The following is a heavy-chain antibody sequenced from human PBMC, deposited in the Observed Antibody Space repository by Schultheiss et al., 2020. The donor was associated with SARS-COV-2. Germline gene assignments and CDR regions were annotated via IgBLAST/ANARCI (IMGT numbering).Heavy chain of an antibody. D-gene: IGHD6-19*01. CDR1: GGSISSYY. V-gene: IGHV4-59*04. J-gene: IGHJ1*01. Sequence: SETLSLTCTVSGGSISSYYWSWIRQHPGKGLEWIGYIYYSGSTYYNPSLKSRVTISVDTSKNQFSLKLSSVTAADTAVYYCAKGFGYSSGWHRRQAEYFQHWGQGTLVTVSS. CDR2: IYYSGST. CDR3: AKGFGYSSGWHRRQAEYFQH.